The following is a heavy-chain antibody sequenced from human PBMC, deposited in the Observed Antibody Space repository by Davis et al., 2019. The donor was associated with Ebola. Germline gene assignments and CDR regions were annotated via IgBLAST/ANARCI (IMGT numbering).Heavy chain of an antibody. Sequence: AASVKVSCKASGYTFTGYYMHWVRQAPGQGLEWMGWINPNSGGTNYAQKFQGRVTMTRDTSISTAYMELSRLRSDDTAVYYCAREQGRYYDSSGFGYWGQGTLVTVSS. CDR2: INPNSGGT. D-gene: IGHD3-22*01. V-gene: IGHV1-2*02. CDR1: GYTFTGYY. J-gene: IGHJ4*02. CDR3: AREQGRYYDSSGFGY.